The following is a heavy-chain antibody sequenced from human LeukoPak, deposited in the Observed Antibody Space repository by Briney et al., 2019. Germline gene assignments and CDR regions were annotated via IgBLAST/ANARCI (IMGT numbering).Heavy chain of an antibody. Sequence: PGGSLRLSCAASGFIFRSQTMNWVRQGPGKGLEWVSYISSTSGTIYYADSVKGRFTISRDNAKNSLYLQMNSLRDEDTAVYYCARDYYGMDVWGQGTAVTVSS. J-gene: IGHJ6*02. CDR2: ISSTSGTI. V-gene: IGHV3-48*02. CDR3: ARDYYGMDV. CDR1: GFIFRSQT.